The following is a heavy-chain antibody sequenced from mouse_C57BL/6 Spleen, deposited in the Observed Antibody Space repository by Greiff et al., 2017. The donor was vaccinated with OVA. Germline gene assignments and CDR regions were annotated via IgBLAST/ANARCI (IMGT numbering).Heavy chain of an antibody. Sequence: QVQLQQSGPELVKPGASVKISCKASGYAFSSSWMNWVKQRPGKGLEWIGRIYPGDGDTKYNGKFKGKATLIADKSSSTAYIHLRRLESEDSEVYVSARIYYGNYDYFDYWGQGTTLTVSS. V-gene: IGHV1-82*01. J-gene: IGHJ2*01. CDR3: ARIYYGNYDYFDY. CDR1: GYAFSSSW. D-gene: IGHD2-1*01. CDR2: IYPGDGDT.